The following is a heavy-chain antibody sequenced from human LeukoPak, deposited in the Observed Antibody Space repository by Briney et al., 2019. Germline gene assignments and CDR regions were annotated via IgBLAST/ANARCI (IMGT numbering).Heavy chain of an antibody. J-gene: IGHJ4*02. Sequence: PGGSLRLSCGASGFTFSSYSINWVRQAPGKGLEWVSSTSSSRGYKYYADSVKGRFTISRDNAKNSLYLQMNSLRAEDTAVYYCARESSGIYGDIFDYWGQGTLVTVSS. CDR2: TSSSRGYK. V-gene: IGHV3-21*01. CDR3: ARESSGIYGDIFDY. CDR1: GFTFSSYS. D-gene: IGHD4-17*01.